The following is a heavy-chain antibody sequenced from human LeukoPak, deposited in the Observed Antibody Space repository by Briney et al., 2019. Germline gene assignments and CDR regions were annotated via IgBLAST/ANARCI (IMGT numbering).Heavy chain of an antibody. CDR3: VKGAESYCDSRSDY. D-gene: IGHD3-22*01. CDR1: GFTFSNYA. Sequence: GGSLRLSCSASGFTFSNYAMHWVRQAPGKGQEYVSVISSSGNKIYYADSMKGRGIISRDNSKNTLYLQLSSLTAGDTAVYFCVKGAESYCDSRSDYWGQGSLVTVSS. CDR2: ISSSGNKI. J-gene: IGHJ4*02. V-gene: IGHV3-64D*09.